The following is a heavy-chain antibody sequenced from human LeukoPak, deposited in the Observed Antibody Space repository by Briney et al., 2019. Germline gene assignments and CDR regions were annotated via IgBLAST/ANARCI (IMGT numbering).Heavy chain of an antibody. V-gene: IGHV3-53*01. Sequence: PGGSLRLSCAATEFTVSRSYMTWVRQAPGKGLEWVSVLRSGGTIEYADTVEGRFTISRDISKNTVYLQMNNLRSEDTAVYFCAREGEKADGYNHGLARWGQGTLVTVSS. CDR2: LRSGGTI. J-gene: IGHJ4*02. CDR1: EFTVSRSY. CDR3: AREGEKADGYNHGLAR. D-gene: IGHD5-24*01.